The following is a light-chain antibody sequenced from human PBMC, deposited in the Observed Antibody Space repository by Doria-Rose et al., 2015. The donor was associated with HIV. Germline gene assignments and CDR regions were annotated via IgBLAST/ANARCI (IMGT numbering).Light chain of an antibody. V-gene: IGKV4-1*01. Sequence: TQSPESLGMSLGERATLNCKSNQSLLYTSKNYLARYQQKPGQPPKLLIYWASTRQSGVPARFSGSGSGTDFTLTISSLEAEDVAVYYCQQYYDTPSFGPGTTVDIK. CDR2: WAS. CDR3: QQYYDTPS. J-gene: IGKJ3*01. CDR1: QSLLYTSKNY.